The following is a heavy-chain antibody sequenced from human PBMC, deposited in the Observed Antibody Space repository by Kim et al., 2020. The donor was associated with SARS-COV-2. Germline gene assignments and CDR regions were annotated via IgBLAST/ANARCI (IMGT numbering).Heavy chain of an antibody. V-gene: IGHV3-7*01. D-gene: IGHD4-17*01. CDR1: GFTFSSYW. J-gene: IGHJ4*02. CDR2: IKQDGSEK. CDR3: ARGSGDYRIYYFDY. Sequence: GGSLRLSCAASGFTFSSYWMSWVRQAPGKGLEWVANIKQDGSEKYYVDSVKGRFTISRDNAKNSLYLQMNSLRAEDTAVYYCARGSGDYRIYYFDYWGQGTLVTVSS.